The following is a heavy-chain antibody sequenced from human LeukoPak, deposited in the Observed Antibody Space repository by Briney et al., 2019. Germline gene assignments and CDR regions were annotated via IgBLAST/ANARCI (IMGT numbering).Heavy chain of an antibody. D-gene: IGHD3-10*01. J-gene: IGHJ4*02. CDR3: AKDITGSVARPKMFDY. CDR1: GFTFSSYW. CDR2: IKQDGSEK. V-gene: IGHV3-7*03. Sequence: GGSLRLSCAASGFTFSSYWMSWVRQAPGKGLEWVANIKQDGSEKYYVDSVKGRFTISRDDAKNSLYLQMNSLRAEDTALYYCAKDITGSVARPKMFDYWGQGTLVTVSS.